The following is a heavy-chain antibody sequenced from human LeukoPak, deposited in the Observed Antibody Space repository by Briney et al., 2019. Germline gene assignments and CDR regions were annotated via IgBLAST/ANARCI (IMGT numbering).Heavy chain of an antibody. CDR2: INTGGGST. J-gene: IGHJ3*02. Sequence: GGSLRLSCAASGFTFGSYWMHWVRQAPGKGLVWVPRINTGGGSTTYADSVKGRFTISRDNAKNTLYLQMNSLRAEDTAVYYCARSTPAARIFDIWGQGTMVTVSS. CDR3: ARSTPAARIFDI. V-gene: IGHV3-74*01. CDR1: GFTFGSYW. D-gene: IGHD2-2*01.